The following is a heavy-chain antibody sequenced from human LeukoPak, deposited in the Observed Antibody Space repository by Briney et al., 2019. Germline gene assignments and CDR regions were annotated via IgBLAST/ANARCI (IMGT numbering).Heavy chain of an antibody. J-gene: IGHJ4*02. CDR3: VKDYASDMATAPFDY. Sequence: PGGSLRLSCAASGFTFNNYAMSWVRQAPGKGLEWVSVISGSGVRTYYADSVKGRFTISRDNSKNTLYLQMNSLRDEDTAVYYRVKDYASDMATAPFDYWGQGTLVRVSS. D-gene: IGHD5-24*01. CDR2: ISGSGVRT. CDR1: GFTFNNYA. V-gene: IGHV3-23*01.